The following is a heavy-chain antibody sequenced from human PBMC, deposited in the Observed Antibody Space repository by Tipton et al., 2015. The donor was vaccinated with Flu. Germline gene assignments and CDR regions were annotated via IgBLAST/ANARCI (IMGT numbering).Heavy chain of an antibody. J-gene: IGHJ6*03. V-gene: IGHV1-69*01. CDR1: GGTFSSYA. CDR3: ARRGGHDYSNYRNYYYYYYMDV. D-gene: IGHD4-11*01. Sequence: QSGPEVKKPGSSVKVSCKASGGTFSSYAISWVRQAPGQGLEWMGGIIPIFGTANYAQKFQGRVTITADESTSTAYMELSSLRSEDTAVYYCARRGGHDYSNYRNYYYYYYMDVWGKGTTVTVSS. CDR2: IIPIFGTA.